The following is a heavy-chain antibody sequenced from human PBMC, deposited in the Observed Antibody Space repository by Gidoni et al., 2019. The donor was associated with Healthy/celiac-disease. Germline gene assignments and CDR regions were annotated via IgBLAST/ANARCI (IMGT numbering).Heavy chain of an antibody. D-gene: IGHD5-18*01. J-gene: IGHJ3*02. V-gene: IGHV3-13*01. CDR1: GFTFSSYD. Sequence: EVQLVESGGGLVQPGGSLRLSCAASGFTFSSYDMHWVRQATGKGLEWVAAIGTAGDTYYPGSVKGRFTISRENAKNSLYLQMNSLRAGDTAVYYCARSSSYGYLYAFDIWGQGTMVTVSS. CDR2: IGTAGDT. CDR3: ARSSSYGYLYAFDI.